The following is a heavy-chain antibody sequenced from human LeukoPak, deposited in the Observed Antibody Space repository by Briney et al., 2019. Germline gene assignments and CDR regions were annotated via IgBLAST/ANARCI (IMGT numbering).Heavy chain of an antibody. V-gene: IGHV1-2*02. CDR1: GYTFTSYY. CDR2: INPNSGGT. D-gene: IGHD5-24*01. J-gene: IGHJ5*02. CDR3: ARGMATTDWFDP. Sequence: ASVKVSCKASGYTFTSYYMHWVRQAPGQGLEWMGIINPNSGGTNYAQKFQGRVTMTRDTSISTAYMELSRLRSDDTAVYYCARGMATTDWFDPWGQGTLVTVSS.